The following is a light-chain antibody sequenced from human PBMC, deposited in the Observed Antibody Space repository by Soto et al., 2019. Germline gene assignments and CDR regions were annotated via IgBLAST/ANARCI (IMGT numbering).Light chain of an antibody. CDR3: QPYVSSGT. Sequence: MVMTQSPATLSVYQGEGATLSCRACQSIGSTLAWYQQKPVQAPRLLINGASNRATGIPDRFSGSGSGTDFTLTISRLEPEDIAVYYCQPYVSSGTFGQGTKVDI. CDR1: QSIGST. CDR2: GAS. V-gene: IGKV3-20*01. J-gene: IGKJ1*01.